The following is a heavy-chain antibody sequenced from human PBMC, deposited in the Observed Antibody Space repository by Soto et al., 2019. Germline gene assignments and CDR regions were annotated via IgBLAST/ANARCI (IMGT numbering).Heavy chain of an antibody. D-gene: IGHD3-9*01. CDR3: AKYPQGRYFDWLPLYYFDY. CDR1: GFTFSSYG. Sequence: QVQLVESGGGVVQPGRSLRLSCAASGFTFSSYGMHWVRQAPGKGLEWVAVISYDGSNKYYADSVKGRFTISRDNSKNTLYLQMNSLRAEDTAVYYCAKYPQGRYFDWLPLYYFDYWGQGTLVTVSS. V-gene: IGHV3-30*18. J-gene: IGHJ4*02. CDR2: ISYDGSNK.